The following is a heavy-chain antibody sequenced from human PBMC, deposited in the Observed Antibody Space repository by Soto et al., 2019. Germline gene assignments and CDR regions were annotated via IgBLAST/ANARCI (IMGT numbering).Heavy chain of an antibody. CDR1: SGSISSDYW. Sequence: SETLSLTCGVSSGSISSDYWWTWVRQPPGKGLEWIGEIYYSGSANYDLSLKSRVTISVDTSKNQFSLKLSSVTAADTAVYYCARGGGYFDWFPFDPWGQGTLVTVSS. CDR2: IYYSGSA. V-gene: IGHV4-4*02. CDR3: ARGGGYFDWFPFDP. J-gene: IGHJ5*02. D-gene: IGHD3-9*01.